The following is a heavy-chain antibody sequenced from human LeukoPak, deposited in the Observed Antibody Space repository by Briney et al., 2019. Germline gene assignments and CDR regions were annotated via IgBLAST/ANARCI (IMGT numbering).Heavy chain of an antibody. D-gene: IGHD1-26*01. Sequence: GESLKISCKGSGYSFTSYWISWVRQMPGKGLEWMGRNDPSDSYTKYSPSFQGHVTISGDESISTAYLQWSSLKASDTAMYYCARHFLGELPDMDVWGQGTTVTVSS. CDR3: ARHFLGELPDMDV. J-gene: IGHJ6*02. V-gene: IGHV5-10-1*01. CDR1: GYSFTSYW. CDR2: NDPSDSYT.